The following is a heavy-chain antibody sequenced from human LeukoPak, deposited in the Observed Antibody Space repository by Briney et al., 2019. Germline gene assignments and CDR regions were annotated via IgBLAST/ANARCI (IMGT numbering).Heavy chain of an antibody. V-gene: IGHV4-31*03. CDR2: TSYSEGT. D-gene: IGHD3-16*01. Sequence: SETLSLTSTVSGGSVRRGGSYWNWIRQHPGKGLEWIGFTSYSEGTYYNPSLMSRITISVDRSQNRFSLKIGEVCAGGTAGYFCARNGWESFYFDFWGQGALVAVSS. CDR3: ARNGWESFYFDF. CDR1: GGSVRRGGSY. J-gene: IGHJ4*02.